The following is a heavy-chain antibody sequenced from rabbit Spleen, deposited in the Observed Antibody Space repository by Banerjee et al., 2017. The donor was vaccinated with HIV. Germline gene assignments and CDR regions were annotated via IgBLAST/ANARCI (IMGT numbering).Heavy chain of an antibody. V-gene: IGHV1S40*01. CDR1: GIDFDRYY. D-gene: IGHD8-1*01. CDR3: ARDAGTSFSTYGMDL. J-gene: IGHJ6*01. CDR2: IYAGSSGST. Sequence: QSLEESGGDLVKPGASLTLTCKASGIDFDRYYMCWVRQAPGKLEWIACIYAGSSGSTDYASWAKGRFTISRTSSTTVTLQMTSLTAADTATYFCARDAGTSFSTYGMDLWGPGTLVTVS.